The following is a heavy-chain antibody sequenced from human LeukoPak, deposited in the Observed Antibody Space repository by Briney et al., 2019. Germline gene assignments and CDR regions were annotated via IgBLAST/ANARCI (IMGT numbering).Heavy chain of an antibody. D-gene: IGHD3-10*01. CDR3: ARSLSKGSGSYYFDY. J-gene: IGHJ4*02. V-gene: IGHV4-30-2*01. CDR1: GGSISSGGYS. Sequence: PSGTLSLTCAVSGGSISSGGYSWSWIRQPPGKGLEWIGYIYHSGSTYYNPSLKSRVTISVDRSKNQFSLRLSSVTAADTAVYYCARSLSKGSGSYYFDYWGQGTLVTVSS. CDR2: IYHSGST.